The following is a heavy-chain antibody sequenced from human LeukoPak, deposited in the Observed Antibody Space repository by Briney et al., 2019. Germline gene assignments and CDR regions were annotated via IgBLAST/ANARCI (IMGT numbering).Heavy chain of an antibody. CDR1: GGTFSSYA. V-gene: IGHV1-69*06. J-gene: IGHJ3*02. CDR2: IIPIFGTA. CDR3: ATQGNDSSGYYDRLFAFDI. D-gene: IGHD3-22*01. Sequence: GASVKVSCKASGGTFSSYAISWVRQAPGQGLEWMGGIIPIFGTANYAQKFQGRVTITADKSTSTAYMELSSLRSEDTAVYYCATQGNDSSGYYDRLFAFDIWGQGTMVTVSS.